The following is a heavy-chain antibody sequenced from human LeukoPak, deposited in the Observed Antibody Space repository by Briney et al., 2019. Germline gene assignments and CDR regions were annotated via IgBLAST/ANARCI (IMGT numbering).Heavy chain of an antibody. CDR1: GGSFSSYY. CDR2: IYYSGST. V-gene: IGHV4-39*01. CDR3: ARQGGCSSTSCYSQMDY. Sequence: KPSETLSLTCTVSGGSFSSYYWGWIRQPPGKGLEWIGSIYYSGSTYYNPSLKSRVTISVDTSKNQFSLKLSSVTAADTAVYYCARQGGCSSTSCYSQMDYWGQGTLVTVSS. J-gene: IGHJ4*02. D-gene: IGHD2-2*02.